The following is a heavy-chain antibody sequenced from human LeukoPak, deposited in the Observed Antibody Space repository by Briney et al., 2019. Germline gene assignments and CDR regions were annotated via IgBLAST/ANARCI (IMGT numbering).Heavy chain of an antibody. Sequence: SVKVSCKASGGTFSSYAISWVRQAPGQGLEWMGGIIPIFGTANYAQKFQGRVTITADESTSTAYMELSSLRSEDTAVYYCASPGEGGVPAALELYGMDVWGQGTTVTVSS. V-gene: IGHV1-69*13. J-gene: IGHJ6*02. CDR3: ASPGEGGVPAALELYGMDV. CDR2: IIPIFGTA. CDR1: GGTFSSYA. D-gene: IGHD2-2*01.